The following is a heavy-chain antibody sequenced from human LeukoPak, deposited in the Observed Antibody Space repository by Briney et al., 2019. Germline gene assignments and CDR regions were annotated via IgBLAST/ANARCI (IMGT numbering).Heavy chain of an antibody. CDR2: IYYSGST. V-gene: IGHV4-59*01. Sequence: KPSETLSLTCTVSGGSISSYYWSWIRQPPGKGLEWIGYIYYSGSTNYNPSLKSRVTISVDTSKNQFSLKLSSVTAADTAVYYCARANYYDSSGYSTWFDPWGQGTLVTVSS. CDR1: GGSISSYY. J-gene: IGHJ5*02. D-gene: IGHD3-22*01. CDR3: ARANYYDSSGYSTWFDP.